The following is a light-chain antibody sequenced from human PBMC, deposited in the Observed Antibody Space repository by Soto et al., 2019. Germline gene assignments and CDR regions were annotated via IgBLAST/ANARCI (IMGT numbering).Light chain of an antibody. CDR2: GTS. CDR1: QSVSSKY. J-gene: IGKJ3*01. V-gene: IGKV3-20*01. CDR3: QQYGSSLFT. Sequence: EIVLTQSPGTLSLSPGERATLSCRASQSVSSKYLAWYQQKPGQAPRVLIYGTSIRASGVPERFSGGGSGTDFTLTITRLEPEDFAVYYCQQYGSSLFTLCPGTKVDFK.